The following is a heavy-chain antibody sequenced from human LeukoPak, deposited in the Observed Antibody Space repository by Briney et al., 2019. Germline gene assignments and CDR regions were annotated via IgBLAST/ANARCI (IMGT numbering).Heavy chain of an antibody. CDR3: VRAFDQVWGRARRLDY. CDR2: TSGDNTKA. Sequence: ASVKVSCKASGFGLTDYGISWVRQAPGQGLEWVGWTSGDNTKANNAQKFQDRVFFTTDTSTSTAYMDLKSLSSDDSAVYYCVRAFDQVWGRARRLDYWGQGTLVTVSS. J-gene: IGHJ4*02. D-gene: IGHD3-16*01. V-gene: IGHV1-18*01. CDR1: GFGLTDYG.